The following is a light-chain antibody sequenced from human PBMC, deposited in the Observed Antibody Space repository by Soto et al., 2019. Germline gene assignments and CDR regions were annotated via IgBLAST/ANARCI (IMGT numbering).Light chain of an antibody. CDR3: QQRSNWPPIT. CDR2: DAS. CDR1: QSVSRY. V-gene: IGKV3-11*01. J-gene: IGKJ5*01. Sequence: EIVLTQSPATLSFSPGQRATPSCMASQSVSRYLAWYQQKPGQAPRLLIYDASNRATGIPARFSGSGSGTDFTLTISSLEPEDFAVYYCQQRSNWPPITFGQGTRLEI.